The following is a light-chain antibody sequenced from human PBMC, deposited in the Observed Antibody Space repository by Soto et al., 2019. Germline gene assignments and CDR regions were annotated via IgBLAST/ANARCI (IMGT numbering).Light chain of an antibody. CDR3: QQYNILST. V-gene: IGKV1-5*03. CDR1: QSIDSW. Sequence: DIQMTQSPSTMSASVGDRVTITCRASQSIDSWLAWYQQKPGKAPKFLMYKASNLESGVPSRFSGSGSGTEFTLTISSLHPDDFATYYCQQYNILSTFGQGTKVDIK. CDR2: KAS. J-gene: IGKJ1*01.